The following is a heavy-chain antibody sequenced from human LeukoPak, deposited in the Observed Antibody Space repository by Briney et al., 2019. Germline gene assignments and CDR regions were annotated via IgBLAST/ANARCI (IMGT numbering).Heavy chain of an antibody. Sequence: PSETLSLTCTVSGGSISSYYWSWIWQPAGKGLEWIGRIDTSGNTNYKPPLKSRVTMSVDTSKNQFSLKLSSVTAADTAVYYCARVSSSWYQDWYFDLWGRGTLVTVSS. CDR1: GGSISSYY. D-gene: IGHD6-13*01. J-gene: IGHJ2*01. V-gene: IGHV4-4*07. CDR3: ARVSSSWYQDWYFDL. CDR2: IDTSGNT.